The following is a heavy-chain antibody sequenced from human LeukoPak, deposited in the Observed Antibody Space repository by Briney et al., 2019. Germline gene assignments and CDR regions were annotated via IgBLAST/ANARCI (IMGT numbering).Heavy chain of an antibody. D-gene: IGHD3-22*01. CDR3: VPHNSGSSPYFDY. V-gene: IGHV1-2*02. CDR1: GYTFTYYY. J-gene: IGHJ4*02. Sequence: ASVKVSCKASGYTFTYYYMHWVRQPPGQGLEWMGWINPNSGGTNYAQKFQGRVTMTRDTSISTAYMELTRLRSDDTAVYYCVPHNSGSSPYFDYWGQGSLVTVSS. CDR2: INPNSGGT.